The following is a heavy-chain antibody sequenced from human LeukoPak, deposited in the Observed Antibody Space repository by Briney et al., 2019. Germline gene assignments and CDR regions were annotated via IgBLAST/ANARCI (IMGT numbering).Heavy chain of an antibody. CDR2: ISGSGGST. J-gene: IGHJ3*02. CDR1: GYSISSGYY. CDR3: AKGSSGDWDAFDI. Sequence: PSETLSLTCAVSGYSISSGYYWGWIRQPPGKGLEWVSAISGSGGSTYYADSVKGRFTISRDNSKNTLYLQMNSLRAEGTAVYYCAKGSSGDWDAFDIWGQGTMATVSS. D-gene: IGHD2-21*01. V-gene: IGHV3-23*01.